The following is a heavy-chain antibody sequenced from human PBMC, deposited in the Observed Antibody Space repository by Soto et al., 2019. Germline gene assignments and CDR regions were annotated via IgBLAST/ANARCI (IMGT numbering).Heavy chain of an antibody. J-gene: IGHJ4*02. CDR2: ISYDGSNK. CDR1: GFAFSSYA. CDR3: ASDGGDY. Sequence: QVQLVESGGGVVQPGRSLRLSCAASGFAFSSYAMHWVRQAPGKGLEWVAVISYDGSNKYYADSVKGRFTISRDNSKNPLYLQMNGLRAEEPAVYYCASDGGDYWGQGTLGTVSS. V-gene: IGHV3-30-3*01.